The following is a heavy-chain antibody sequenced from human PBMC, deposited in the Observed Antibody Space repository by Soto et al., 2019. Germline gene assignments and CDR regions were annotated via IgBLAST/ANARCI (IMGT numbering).Heavy chain of an antibody. CDR2: ISGNGGTT. V-gene: IGHV3-23*01. J-gene: IGHJ6*02. CDR3: AKDARATYGMDV. CDR1: GFTFSSYA. Sequence: EVQLLESGGGLVQPGGSLRLSCAASGFTFSSYAMSWVRQAPGKGLEWVSTISGNGGTTYYADSVKGRFTISGDNSKNTLYLQMNSLRAEDTAVYYCAKDARATYGMDVWGQGTTVTVSS.